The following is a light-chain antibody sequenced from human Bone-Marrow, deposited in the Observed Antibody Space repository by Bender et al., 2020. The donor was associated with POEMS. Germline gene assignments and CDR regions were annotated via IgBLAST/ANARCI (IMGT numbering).Light chain of an antibody. CDR3: NSYTTSRTLV. CDR2: DVS. Sequence: QSALTQPASVSGSPGQSITISCTGTSSDVGSYNYVSWYQQPPGKAPKLLIYDVSNRPSHISNRFSGSKSGNTASLTISGLQTDDEADYYCNSYTTSRTLVFGGGTKLTVL. CDR1: SSDVGSYNY. J-gene: IGLJ3*02. V-gene: IGLV2-14*01.